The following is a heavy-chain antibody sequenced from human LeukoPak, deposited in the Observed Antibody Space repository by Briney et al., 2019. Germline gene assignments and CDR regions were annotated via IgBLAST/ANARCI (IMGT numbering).Heavy chain of an antibody. CDR3: ARVGIAVAGTDY. D-gene: IGHD6-19*01. CDR2: INHSGST. CDR1: GGSFSGYY. V-gene: IGHV4-34*01. J-gene: IGHJ4*02. Sequence: PSETLSLTCAVYGGSFSGYYWSWIRQPPGKGLEWIGEINHSGSTNYNPSLKSRVTISVDTSKNQFSLKLSSATAADTAVYYCARVGIAVAGTDYWGQGTPVTVSS.